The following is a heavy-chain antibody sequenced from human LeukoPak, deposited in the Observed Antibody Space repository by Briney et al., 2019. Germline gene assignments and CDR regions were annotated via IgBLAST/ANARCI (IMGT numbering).Heavy chain of an antibody. J-gene: IGHJ4*02. CDR2: IRYDGSNK. Sequence: GGSLRLSCAASGFTFSSYGMHWVRQAPGKGLEWVAFIRYDGSNKYYADSVKGRFTISRDNSKNTLYLQMNSLRAEDTAVYYCAKDGRRSSSGGYWGQGTLVTVSS. V-gene: IGHV3-30*02. CDR3: AKDGRRSSSGGY. D-gene: IGHD6-6*01. CDR1: GFTFSSYG.